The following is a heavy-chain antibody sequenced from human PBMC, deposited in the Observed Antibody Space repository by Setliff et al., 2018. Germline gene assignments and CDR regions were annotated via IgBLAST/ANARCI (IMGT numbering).Heavy chain of an antibody. J-gene: IGHJ4*02. CDR2: IKQDGSDK. D-gene: IGHD3-10*01. Sequence: GGSLRLSCAASGFTFSNHWMTWVRQAPGKGLEWVANIKQDGSDKYYVDSVKGRFTISRDNPKSTLYLQMSSLRAEDTAVYYCARSYYWGQGALVTVSS. V-gene: IGHV3-7*01. CDR3: ARSYY. CDR1: GFTFSNHW.